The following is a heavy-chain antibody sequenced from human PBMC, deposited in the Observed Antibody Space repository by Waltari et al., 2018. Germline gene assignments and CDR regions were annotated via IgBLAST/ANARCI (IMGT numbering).Heavy chain of an antibody. CDR2: INYSGNT. CDR1: GGSIRSNTYY. D-gene: IGHD4-17*01. J-gene: IGHJ4*02. CDR3: ARRAYGDFNF. V-gene: IGHV4-39*01. Sequence: QLQLQESGPGLVKPSETLSLTCTISGGSIRSNTYYWGWIRQPPGKGLEWIGSINYSGNTYYNPSLKNRLTISVDTSKNQFSLKLASVTAADTAVYYCARRAYGDFNFWGQGTLVTVSS.